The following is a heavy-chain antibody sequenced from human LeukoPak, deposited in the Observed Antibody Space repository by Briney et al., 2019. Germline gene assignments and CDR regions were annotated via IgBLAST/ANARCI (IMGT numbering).Heavy chain of an antibody. CDR2: ISSSSSYI. J-gene: IGHJ4*02. CDR3: ARVSLSVGREYYDILTGYFYFDY. D-gene: IGHD3-9*01. Sequence: GGSLRLSCAASGFTFSSYSMNWVRQAPGKGLEWVSSISSSSSYIYYADSVKGRFTISRDNAKNSLYLQMNSLRAEDTAVYYCARVSLSVGREYYDILTGYFYFDYWGQGTLVTVSS. V-gene: IGHV3-21*01. CDR1: GFTFSSYS.